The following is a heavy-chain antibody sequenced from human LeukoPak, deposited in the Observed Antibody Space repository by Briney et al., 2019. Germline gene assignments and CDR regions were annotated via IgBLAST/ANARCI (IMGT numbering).Heavy chain of an antibody. CDR2: IGPTGFDR. CDR1: GLTFSTSG. J-gene: IGHJ4*02. CDR3: ATETNGRHYDY. D-gene: IGHD1-14*01. V-gene: IGHV3-21*06. Sequence: PGGSLRLSCTTSGLTFSTSGFNWVRQAPGKGLEWVASIGPTGFDRYHADSIKGRFTISRDNANNFLYLQMDSLRAEDTAVYYCATETNGRHYDYWGQGTLLTVSS.